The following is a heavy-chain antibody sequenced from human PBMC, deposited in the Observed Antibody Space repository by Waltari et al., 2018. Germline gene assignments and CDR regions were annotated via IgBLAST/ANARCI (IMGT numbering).Heavy chain of an antibody. Sequence: QVFLVESGGGVVQPGDSLRLSCVSSGFNFNIYGMHWVRKDPGTGLEWVAFTRFDGINKHYADSVKGRFTISRDNIENTLYLQMNSLRGEDSAIYYCAREDIVSATQWRGNQYRGNSGYDLWGQGTLVSVSS. D-gene: IGHD5-12*01. CDR2: TRFDGINK. J-gene: IGHJ4*01. CDR3: AREDIVSATQWRGNQYRGNSGYDL. CDR1: GFNFNIYG. V-gene: IGHV3-30*02.